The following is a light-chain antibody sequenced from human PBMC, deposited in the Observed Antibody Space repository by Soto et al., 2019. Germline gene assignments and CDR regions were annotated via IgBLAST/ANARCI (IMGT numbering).Light chain of an antibody. Sequence: QSVLTQPPSASGTPGQRVTSSCSGGSSNIGSNTVNWYQQLPGTAPKLLIYSNNQRPSGVPDRFSGSKSGTSASLAISGLQSEDEADYYCAAWDDSLNGYVSGPGTNLTVL. J-gene: IGLJ1*01. CDR1: SSNIGSNT. CDR2: SNN. V-gene: IGLV1-44*01. CDR3: AAWDDSLNGYV.